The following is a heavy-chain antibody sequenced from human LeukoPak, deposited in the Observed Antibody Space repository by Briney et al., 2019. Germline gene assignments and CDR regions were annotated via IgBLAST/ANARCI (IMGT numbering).Heavy chain of an antibody. CDR1: GFTFSTYA. CDR3: AKAATYYYDSSGPRLDY. V-gene: IGHV3-23*01. Sequence: PGGSLRLSCAASGFTFSTYAMTWVRQAPGKGLEWVSPISGSGGSTYYADSVKGRFTISRDNSKNTLYLQMNSLRAEDTAVYYCAKAATYYYDSSGPRLDYWGQGTLVTVSS. CDR2: ISGSGGST. J-gene: IGHJ4*02. D-gene: IGHD3-22*01.